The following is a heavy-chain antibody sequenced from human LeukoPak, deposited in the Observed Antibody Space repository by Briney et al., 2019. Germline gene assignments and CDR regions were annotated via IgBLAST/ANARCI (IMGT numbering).Heavy chain of an antibody. CDR1: GYTFTSYY. V-gene: IGHV1-46*01. CDR2: INPSGGST. J-gene: IGHJ5*02. D-gene: IGHD1-7*01. CDR3: ARGRSGWNYGRPKAIFDP. Sequence: ASVKVSCKASGYTFTSYYMHWVRQAPGQGLEWMGIINPSGGSTSYAQKFQGRVTMTRDTSTSTVYMELSSLRSEDTAVYYCARGRSGWNYGRPKAIFDPWGQGTLVTVSS.